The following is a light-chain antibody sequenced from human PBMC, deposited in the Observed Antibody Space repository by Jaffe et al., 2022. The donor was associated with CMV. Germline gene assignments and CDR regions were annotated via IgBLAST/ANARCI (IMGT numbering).Light chain of an antibody. V-gene: IGLV3-1*01. J-gene: IGLJ2*01. CDR1: KLGDKY. CDR2: QDD. Sequence: SYELTQPPSVSVSPGQTASISCSGDKLGDKYASWYQQKPGQSPLLVIYQDDKRPSGIPERFSGSNSGNTATLIISGTQAMDEADYYCQAWDSNSVVFGGGTKLTVL. CDR3: QAWDSNSVV.